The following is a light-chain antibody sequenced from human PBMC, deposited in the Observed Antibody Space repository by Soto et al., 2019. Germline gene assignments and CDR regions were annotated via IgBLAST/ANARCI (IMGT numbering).Light chain of an antibody. CDR3: QQYGSSPRT. J-gene: IGKJ1*01. Sequence: DIVMTQTPLSSPVTLGQPASISCRSSESLVHSDGNTYLSWLHQRPGQPPRLLIYKISKRLPGVPERISGSGAGTEFTLTISRLEPEDFAVYYCQQYGSSPRTFGQGTKV. CDR2: KIS. V-gene: IGKV2-24*01. CDR1: ESLVHSDGNTY.